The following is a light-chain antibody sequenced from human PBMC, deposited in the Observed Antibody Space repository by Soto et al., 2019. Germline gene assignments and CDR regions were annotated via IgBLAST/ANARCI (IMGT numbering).Light chain of an antibody. CDR3: QQYGSSRT. V-gene: IGKV3-20*01. CDR1: QSISRSY. Sequence: ELVLTQSPGTLSLSPGEGATLSCRASQSISRSYLAWYQHKHGQPPRLLMYAASSRATGTPDRFSGSGSGKDYTLTISGLEPEDFAVYYCQQYGSSRTVGQGTKMEIK. CDR2: AAS. J-gene: IGKJ1*01.